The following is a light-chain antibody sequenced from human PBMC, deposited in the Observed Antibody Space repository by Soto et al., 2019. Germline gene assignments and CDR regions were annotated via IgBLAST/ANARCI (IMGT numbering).Light chain of an antibody. CDR3: QQYDNVPPT. CDR2: HAS. V-gene: IGKV1-33*01. CDR1: QDITNY. J-gene: IGKJ3*01. Sequence: DLKMTQSPSSLSASVGDRVTITCQASQDITNYLNWYQQKPGKAPKLLIYHASNLETGVPSRFSGSGSGTDFTFTITSPQPEDIATYFCQQYDNVPPTFGPGTKVDIK.